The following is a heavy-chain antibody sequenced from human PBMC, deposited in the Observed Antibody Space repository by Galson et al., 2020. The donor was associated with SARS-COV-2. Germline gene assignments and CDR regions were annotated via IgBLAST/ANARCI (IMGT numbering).Heavy chain of an antibody. J-gene: IGHJ3*02. D-gene: IGHD6-19*01. CDR1: GYSISSGYY. V-gene: IGHV4-38-2*01. Sequence: SETLSLTCAVSGYSISSGYYWGWIRQPPGKGLEWIGSISHSGSTWYYPSLRSRVTISVDTSKNQFSLKLSSVTAADTAVYYCARIAGYSSGWYREGDAFDIWGQGTMVTVSS. CDR3: ARIAGYSSGWYREGDAFDI. CDR2: ISHSGST.